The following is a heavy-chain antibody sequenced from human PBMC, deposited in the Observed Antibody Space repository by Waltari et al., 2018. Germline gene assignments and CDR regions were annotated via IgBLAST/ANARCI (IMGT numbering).Heavy chain of an antibody. Sequence: QVQLVQSGAEVKKPGSSVKVSCKASGVTFSSYAISWVRRAPGQGLEWMGGIIPIFGTANYAQKFQGRVTSTADESTSTAYRELSSLRSEDTAVYYCYGGAVTPLYGMDVWGQGTTVTVSS. D-gene: IGHD6-19*01. V-gene: IGHV1-69*13. CDR2: IIPIFGTA. CDR3: YGGAVTPLYGMDV. CDR1: GVTFSSYA. J-gene: IGHJ6*02.